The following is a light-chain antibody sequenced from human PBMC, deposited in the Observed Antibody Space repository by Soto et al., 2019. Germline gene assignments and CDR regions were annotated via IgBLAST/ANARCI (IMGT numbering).Light chain of an antibody. CDR2: DVS. Sequence: QSALTQPASVSGSPGQSITISCTGTSSDVGGYTYVSWYQQHPGKAPKLMIYDVSNRPSGVSNRFSGSKSGNTASLTISGLQAEDEADYYCRSYTNSSTLGVFGGGTKLTVL. V-gene: IGLV2-14*01. CDR1: SSDVGGYTY. CDR3: RSYTNSSTLGV. J-gene: IGLJ2*01.